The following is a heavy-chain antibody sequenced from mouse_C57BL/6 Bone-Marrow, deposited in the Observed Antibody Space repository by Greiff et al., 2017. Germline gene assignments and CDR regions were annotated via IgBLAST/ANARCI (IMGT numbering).Heavy chain of an antibody. Sequence: EVQGVESGPVLVKPGASVKMSCKASGYTFTDYYMNWVKQSHGKSLEWIGVINPYNGGPSYNQKFKGKATLTVDKSSSTAYMELNSLTSEDSAVYYCAREGYGNYGYWGQGTTLTVSS. J-gene: IGHJ2*01. CDR1: GYTFTDYY. V-gene: IGHV1-19*01. CDR2: INPYNGGP. D-gene: IGHD2-10*02. CDR3: AREGYGNYGY.